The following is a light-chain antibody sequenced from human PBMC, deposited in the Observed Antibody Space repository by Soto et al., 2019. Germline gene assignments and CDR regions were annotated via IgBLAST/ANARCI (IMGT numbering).Light chain of an antibody. Sequence: QSALTQPRSVSGSPGQSVTISCTGTSSDVGGYNYVSWYQHHPGKAPKLMIYDVSTRPSGVPDRFSGSKSGNTASLTISGLQAEDEADYYCCSYGGSNIYVFGIGTKLTVL. CDR2: DVS. CDR1: SSDVGGYNY. V-gene: IGLV2-11*01. J-gene: IGLJ1*01. CDR3: CSYGGSNIYV.